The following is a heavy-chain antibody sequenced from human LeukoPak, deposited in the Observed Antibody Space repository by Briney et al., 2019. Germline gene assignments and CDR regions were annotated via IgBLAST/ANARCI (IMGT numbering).Heavy chain of an antibody. CDR1: GYTFTNYY. CDR3: ARRYCSSTSCNPYFFDY. J-gene: IGHJ4*02. V-gene: IGHV5-51*01. Sequence: GESLKISCKGSGYTFTNYYIGWVRPTPGKGLEWMGIISPGDSDARSSPSFQGQVTISADKSISTAYLRWSSLKASDTAMYYCARRYCSSTSCNPYFFDYWGQGTLVTVSS. CDR2: ISPGDSDA. D-gene: IGHD2-2*01.